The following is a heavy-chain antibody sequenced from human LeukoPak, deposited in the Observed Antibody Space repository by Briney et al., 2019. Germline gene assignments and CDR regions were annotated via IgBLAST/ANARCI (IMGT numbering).Heavy chain of an antibody. CDR1: GFTFSSYS. CDR3: ARDIVRTTSGYYRPDACDI. CDR2: ISSSSSTI. V-gene: IGHV3-48*02. Sequence: GGSLRLSCAASGFTFSSYSMNWVRQAPGEGLEWVSYISSSSSTIYYADSVKGRFTISRDNAKNSLYLQMNSLRDEDTAVYYCARDIVRTTSGYYRPDACDIWGQGTMVTVSS. J-gene: IGHJ3*02. D-gene: IGHD3-22*01.